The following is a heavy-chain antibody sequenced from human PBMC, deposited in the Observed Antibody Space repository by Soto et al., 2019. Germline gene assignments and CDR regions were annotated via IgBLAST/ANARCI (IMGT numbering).Heavy chain of an antibody. J-gene: IGHJ6*02. D-gene: IGHD4-4*01. CDR3: ARYDYSNYGASDV. CDR1: GFTFSSYN. CDR2: ISTSGTTI. V-gene: IGHV3-48*02. Sequence: EVQLVESGGGLVQPGGSLRLSCAASGFTFSSYNMNWVRQAPGKGLEWVSYISTSGTTIYYTDSVKGRFTISRDNAKNSRFLLMNSLRDEDTAVYYCARYDYSNYGASDVWGQGTTVTVSS.